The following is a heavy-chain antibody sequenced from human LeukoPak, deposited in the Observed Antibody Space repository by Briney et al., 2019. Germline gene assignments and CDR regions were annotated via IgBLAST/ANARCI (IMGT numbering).Heavy chain of an antibody. CDR2: ISSSSSYI. CDR3: AREDGDGYYYYMDV. J-gene: IGHJ6*03. V-gene: IGHV3-21*01. CDR1: GFTFSSYS. D-gene: IGHD7-27*01. Sequence: GGSLRLSCAASGFTFSSYSMNWVRRAPGKGLEWVSSISSSSSYIYYADSVKGRFTISRDNAKNSLYLQMNSLRAEDTAVYYCAREDGDGYYYYMDVWGKGTTVTVSS.